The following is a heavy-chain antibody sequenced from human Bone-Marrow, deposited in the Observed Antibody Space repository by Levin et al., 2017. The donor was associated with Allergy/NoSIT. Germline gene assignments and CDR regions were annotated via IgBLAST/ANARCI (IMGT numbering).Heavy chain of an antibody. CDR2: IKSKTDGGTT. Sequence: GESLKISCAASGFTFSNAWMSWVRQAPGKGLEWVGRIKSKTDGGTTDYAAPVKGRFTISRDDSKNTLYLQMNSLKTEDTAVYYCTTGPSGVVTANFDYWGQGTLVTVSS. CDR1: GFTFSNAW. CDR3: TTGPSGVVTANFDY. J-gene: IGHJ4*02. V-gene: IGHV3-15*01. D-gene: IGHD2-21*02.